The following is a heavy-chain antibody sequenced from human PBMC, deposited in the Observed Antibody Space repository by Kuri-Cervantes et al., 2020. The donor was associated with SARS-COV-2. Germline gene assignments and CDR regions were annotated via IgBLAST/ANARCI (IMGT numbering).Heavy chain of an antibody. CDR3: ARGYSSSWYLYYYYYGMDV. J-gene: IGHJ6*02. CDR2: IYHSENTETT. D-gene: IGHD6-13*01. CDR1: GYSISNGYY. V-gene: IGHV4-38-2*01. Sequence: SETLSLTCAVSGYSISNGYYWGWIRQPPGKGLEWIGNIYHSENTETTYYNPSLKSRVTISVDTSKNQFSLRLSSVTAADTAVYYCARGYSSSWYLYYYYYGMDVWGQGTTVTVSS.